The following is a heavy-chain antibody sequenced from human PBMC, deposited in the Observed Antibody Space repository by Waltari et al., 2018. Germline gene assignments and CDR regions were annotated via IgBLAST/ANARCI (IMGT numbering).Heavy chain of an antibody. V-gene: IGHV1-24*01. CDR2: VAPEDGET. CDR1: GYTLTELS. J-gene: IGHJ4*02. Sequence: QVQLVQSGAEVKKPGASVKFSCKVSGYTLTELSMHWVRQAPGKVLEWMGGVAPEDGETSYGQKFQGRVTMTEDTSTDPAYMALSSLRSEYTAVYYCATLFGRRGFDYWGQGTLVTVSS. D-gene: IGHD3-10*01. CDR3: ATLFGRRGFDY.